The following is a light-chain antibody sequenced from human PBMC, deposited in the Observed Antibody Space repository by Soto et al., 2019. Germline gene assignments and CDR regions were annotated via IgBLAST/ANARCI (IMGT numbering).Light chain of an antibody. J-gene: IGLJ1*01. V-gene: IGLV1-51*01. CDR3: AAWDDSLNGYV. Sequence: QSVLTQPPSVSATPGQKVTISCSGSSFNIGNNYVSWYQQLPGTAPKLLIYDNNKRPSGIPDRFSGSKSVTSATLAISGLRSEDEADYYCAAWDDSLNGYVFGTGTKLTVL. CDR1: SFNIGNNY. CDR2: DNN.